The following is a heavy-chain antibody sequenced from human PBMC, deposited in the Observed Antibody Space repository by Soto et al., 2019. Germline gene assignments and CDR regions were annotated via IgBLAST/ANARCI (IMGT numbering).Heavy chain of an antibody. Sequence: QVQLVQSGAEVKKPGASVKVSCKASGYTFTSYDSNWVRQATGQGLEWMGWMNPNSGNTGYAQKFQGRVTMTRNISISTAYMELSSLRSEDTAVYYCALATTEYSPTWFDPWGQGTLVTVSS. CDR1: GYTFTSYD. CDR2: MNPNSGNT. J-gene: IGHJ5*02. D-gene: IGHD6-6*01. V-gene: IGHV1-8*01. CDR3: ALATTEYSPTWFDP.